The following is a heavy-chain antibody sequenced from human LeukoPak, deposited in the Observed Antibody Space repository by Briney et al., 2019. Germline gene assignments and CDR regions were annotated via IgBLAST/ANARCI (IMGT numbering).Heavy chain of an antibody. CDR3: AKGRRDSSGYYCDY. V-gene: IGHV3-23*01. Sequence: GGSLRLSRAASGFTFSSYAMSWVRQAPGKGLEWVSAISGSGGSTYYADSVKGRFTISRDNSKNTLYLQMNSLRAEDTAVYYCAKGRRDSSGYYCDYWGQGTLVTVSS. CDR1: GFTFSSYA. J-gene: IGHJ4*02. CDR2: ISGSGGST. D-gene: IGHD3-22*01.